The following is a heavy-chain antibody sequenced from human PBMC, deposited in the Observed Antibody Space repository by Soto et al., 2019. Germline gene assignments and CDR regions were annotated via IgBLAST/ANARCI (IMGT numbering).Heavy chain of an antibody. V-gene: IGHV4-31*03. D-gene: IGHD2-2*03. J-gene: IGHJ5*02. CDR1: GGSISSGGYY. CDR3: AAGGGGYCGSTSWGCWFDP. Sequence: KASETLSLTCTVSGGSISSGGYYWSWIRQHPGKGLEWIGYIYYSGSTYYNPSLKSRVTISVDTSKNQFSLKLSSVTAADTAVYYCAAGGGGYCGSTSWGCWFDPWGQGTLVTVSS. CDR2: IYYSGST.